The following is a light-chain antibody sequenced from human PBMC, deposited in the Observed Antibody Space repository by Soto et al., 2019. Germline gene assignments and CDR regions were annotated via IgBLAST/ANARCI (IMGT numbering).Light chain of an antibody. J-gene: IGKJ2*01. V-gene: IGKV3-15*01. CDR1: QSVSSN. CDR3: QQYNNWPLYT. CDR2: GAS. Sequence: EIVMTQSPATLSVSPGERATLSCRASQSVSSNLAWYQQKPGQAPRLLIYGASTRATGIPARFSGSGSGTGFTLTISSLQSEDFAVYYCQQYNNWPLYTFGQGTKLESK.